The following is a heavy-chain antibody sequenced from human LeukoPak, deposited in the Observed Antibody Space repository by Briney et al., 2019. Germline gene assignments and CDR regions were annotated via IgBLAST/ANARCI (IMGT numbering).Heavy chain of an antibody. CDR2: ISSSSSYI. CDR1: GFTFSTYS. J-gene: IGHJ3*01. V-gene: IGHV3-21*01. Sequence: GSLRLSCAASGFTFSTYSMNWVRQAPGKGLEWVSSISSSSSYIYYADSVKGRFTISRDNAKNSLFLQMNSLRAEDTAVYYCVRCTFVLHKRCSAFDVWGQGTMVTVSA. D-gene: IGHD1-1*01. CDR3: VRCTFVLHKRCSAFDV.